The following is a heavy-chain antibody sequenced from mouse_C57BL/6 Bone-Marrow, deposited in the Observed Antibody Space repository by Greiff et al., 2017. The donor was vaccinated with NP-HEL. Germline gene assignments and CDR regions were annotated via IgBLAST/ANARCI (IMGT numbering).Heavy chain of an antibody. V-gene: IGHV5-4*03. D-gene: IGHD2-4*01. CDR1: GFTFSSYA. CDR2: ISDGGSYT. CDR3: ASYYDYWYFDV. J-gene: IGHJ1*03. Sequence: EVKLVESGGGLVKPGGSLKLSCAASGFTFSSYAMSWVRQTPEKRLEWVATISDGGSYTYYPDNVKGRFTISRDNAKNNLYLQMSHLKSEDTAMYYCASYYDYWYFDVWGTGTTVTVSS.